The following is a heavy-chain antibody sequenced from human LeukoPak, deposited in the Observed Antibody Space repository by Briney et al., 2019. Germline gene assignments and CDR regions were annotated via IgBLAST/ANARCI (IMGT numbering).Heavy chain of an antibody. CDR2: IRYDGSNK. J-gene: IGHJ6*03. CDR1: GFTFSSYG. Sequence: PAGSLTLSCAASGFTFSSYGMHWVRQAPGKGLEWVAFIRYDGSNKYYADSVKGRFTISRDNSKNTLYLQMNSLRAEDTAVYYCAKGGDGYNSLYYYYYYMDVWGKGTTVTVSS. D-gene: IGHD5-24*01. V-gene: IGHV3-30*02. CDR3: AKGGDGYNSLYYYYYYMDV.